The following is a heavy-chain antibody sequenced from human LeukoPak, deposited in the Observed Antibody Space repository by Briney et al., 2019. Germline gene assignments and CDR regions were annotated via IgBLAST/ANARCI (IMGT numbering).Heavy chain of an antibody. Sequence: PGGSLRLSCAASGFTFSSYGMHWVRQAPGKGLEWVAFIRYDGSNKYYADSVKGRFTISRDNSKNTLYLQMNSLRAEDTAVYYCAKESPEDYGSGSYLDYWGQGTLVTVSS. CDR2: IRYDGSNK. D-gene: IGHD3-10*01. CDR3: AKESPEDYGSGSYLDY. J-gene: IGHJ4*02. CDR1: GFTFSSYG. V-gene: IGHV3-30*02.